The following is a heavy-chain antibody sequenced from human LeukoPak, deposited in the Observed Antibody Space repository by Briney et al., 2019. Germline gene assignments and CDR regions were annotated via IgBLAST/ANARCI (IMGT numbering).Heavy chain of an antibody. CDR2: IYYSGST. D-gene: IGHD3-3*01. CDR1: GGSISSGGYY. J-gene: IGHJ4*02. Sequence: SETLSLTCTVSGGSISSGGYYWSWIRQHPGKGLEWIGYIYYSGSTYYNPSLKSRVTISVDTSKNQFSLKLSSVTAADTAVYYCARDSFQDDFPEGCWGQGTLVTVSS. V-gene: IGHV4-31*03. CDR3: ARDSFQDDFPEGC.